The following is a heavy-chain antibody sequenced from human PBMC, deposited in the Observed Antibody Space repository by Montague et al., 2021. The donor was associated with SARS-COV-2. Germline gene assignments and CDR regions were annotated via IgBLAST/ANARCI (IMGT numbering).Heavy chain of an antibody. D-gene: IGHD3-9*01. CDR2: TYYRSKWDS. J-gene: IGHJ3*02. Sequence: CAISGDSVSIKSVAWNWIRQSPSRGLEWLGRTYYRSKWDSDYAESVKXRLVITPDTSKNQVSLQLNSVIPEDTAVYFCASSGITLTGLDAFDIWGQGTMVTVSS. V-gene: IGHV6-1*01. CDR3: ASSGITLTGLDAFDI. CDR1: GDSVSIKSVA.